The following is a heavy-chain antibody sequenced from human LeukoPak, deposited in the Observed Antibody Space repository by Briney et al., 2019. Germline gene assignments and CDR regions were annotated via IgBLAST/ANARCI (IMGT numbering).Heavy chain of an antibody. CDR2: FDPEDGET. D-gene: IGHD6-13*01. CDR3: ATDGELQLVRDLLSY. V-gene: IGHV1-24*01. Sequence: ASVKVSCKVSGYTLTELSMHWVRQAPGKGREWMGGFDPEDGETIYAQKFQGRVTMTEDTSTDTAYMELSSLRSEDTAVYYSATDGELQLVRDLLSYWGQGTLVTVSS. CDR1: GYTLTELS. J-gene: IGHJ1*01.